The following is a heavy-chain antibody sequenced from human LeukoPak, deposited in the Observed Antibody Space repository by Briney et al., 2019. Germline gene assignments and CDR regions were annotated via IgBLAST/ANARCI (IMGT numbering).Heavy chain of an antibody. CDR3: ARDEDGPGALIEY. Sequence: GGSLRLSCAASGFTFRNYWMIWVRQAPGNGLVWVSRINDDGSGTWYADSVKGRFTISRDNTKNTMYLQVNSLRAEDTAVYYCARDEDGPGALIEYWGQGTLVTVSS. V-gene: IGHV3-74*01. D-gene: IGHD2-15*01. CDR2: INDDGSGT. CDR1: GFTFRNYW. J-gene: IGHJ4*02.